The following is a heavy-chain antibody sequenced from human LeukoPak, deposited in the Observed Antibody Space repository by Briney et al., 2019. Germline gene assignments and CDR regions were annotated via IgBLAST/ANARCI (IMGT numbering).Heavy chain of an antibody. J-gene: IGHJ6*03. Sequence: SETLSLTCTVSGGSISSYYWSWIRQPPGKGLEWIGYIYYIGSTNYNPSLKSRVTISVDTSKNQFSLKLSSVTAADTAVYYSARFFGVITPRYYYMDVWGKGTTVTASS. D-gene: IGHD3-3*01. CDR2: IYYIGST. CDR1: GGSISSYY. CDR3: ARFFGVITPRYYYMDV. V-gene: IGHV4-59*01.